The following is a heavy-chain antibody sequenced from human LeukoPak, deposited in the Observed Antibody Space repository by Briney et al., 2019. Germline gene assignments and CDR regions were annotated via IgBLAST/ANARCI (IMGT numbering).Heavy chain of an antibody. Sequence: ASVKVSCKVSGYTLTELSMHWVRQAPGKGLEWTGGFDPEDGETIYAQKFQGRVTMTEDTSTDTAYMELSSLRSEDTAVYYCARDRRVRGGLQLISNYWGQGTLVTVSS. CDR3: ARDRRVRGGLQLISNY. J-gene: IGHJ4*02. V-gene: IGHV1-24*01. CDR2: FDPEDGET. CDR1: GYTLTELS. D-gene: IGHD3-10*01.